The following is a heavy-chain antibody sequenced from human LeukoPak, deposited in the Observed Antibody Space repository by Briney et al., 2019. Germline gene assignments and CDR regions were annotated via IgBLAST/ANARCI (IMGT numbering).Heavy chain of an antibody. CDR2: IYTSGST. J-gene: IGHJ3*02. CDR1: GGSISSGSYY. D-gene: IGHD3-22*01. Sequence: SETLSLTCTVSGGSISSGSYYWSWIRQPAGKGLEWIGRIYTSGSTNYNPSLKSRVTISVDTSKNQFSLKLSSVTAADTAVYYCARAAYYYDSTDAFDIWGQGTMVTVSS. V-gene: IGHV4-61*02. CDR3: ARAAYYYDSTDAFDI.